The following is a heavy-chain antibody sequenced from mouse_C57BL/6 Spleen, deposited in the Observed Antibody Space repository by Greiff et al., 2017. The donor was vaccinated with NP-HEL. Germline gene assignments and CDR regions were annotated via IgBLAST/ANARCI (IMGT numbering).Heavy chain of an antibody. CDR1: GYAFTNYL. V-gene: IGHV1-54*01. Sequence: QVQLQQSGAELVRPGTSVKVSCKASGYAFTNYLIEWVKQRPGQGLEWIGNINPSNGGTNYNEKFKSKATLTVDKSSSTAYMQLSSLTSEDSAVYYCARSITTVPFDYWGQGTTLTVSS. CDR3: ARSITTVPFDY. CDR2: INPSNGGT. J-gene: IGHJ2*01. D-gene: IGHD1-1*01.